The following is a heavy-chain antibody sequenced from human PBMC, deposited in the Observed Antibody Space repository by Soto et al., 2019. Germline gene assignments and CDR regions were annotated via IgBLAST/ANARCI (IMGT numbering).Heavy chain of an antibody. CDR3: AKDKQQLGYYYGMDV. Sequence: PGGSLRLSCAASGFTFDDYTMHWVRQAPGKGLEWVSLISWDGGSTYYADSVKGRFTISRDNSKNSLYLQMNSLRTEDTALYYCAKDKQQLGYYYGMDVWGQGTTVTVSS. V-gene: IGHV3-43*01. J-gene: IGHJ6*02. D-gene: IGHD6-13*01. CDR1: GFTFDDYT. CDR2: ISWDGGST.